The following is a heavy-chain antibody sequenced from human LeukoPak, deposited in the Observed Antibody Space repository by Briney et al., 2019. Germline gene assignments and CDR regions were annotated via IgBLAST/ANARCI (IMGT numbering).Heavy chain of an antibody. Sequence: GESLKISCKGSGYSFTNYWIGWVRQMPGKGLEWMGIILPGDSDTRYSPSFQGQVTISADKSISTAYLQWSSLKASDTAMYYCARALRGHSGYDGGFDYWGQGTLVTVSS. J-gene: IGHJ4*02. D-gene: IGHD5-12*01. CDR3: ARALRGHSGYDGGFDY. CDR2: ILPGDSDT. CDR1: GYSFTNYW. V-gene: IGHV5-51*01.